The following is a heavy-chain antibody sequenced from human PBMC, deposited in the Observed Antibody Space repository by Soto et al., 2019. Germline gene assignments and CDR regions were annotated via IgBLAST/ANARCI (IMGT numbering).Heavy chain of an antibody. V-gene: IGHV4-59*01. CDR3: AREKISGGSRWYGWSY. CDR2: IYDSGST. J-gene: IGHJ4*02. D-gene: IGHD6-13*01. Sequence: QVQLQESGPGLVKPSETLSLTCTVAGGSISGYYWSWIRQPPGKGLEWIGYIYDSGSTNYHPSFKGRVTIAVDTPKNQFSLKLTSVTAADTAMYYCAREKISGGSRWYGWSYWGQGTLVTVSS. CDR1: GGSISGYY.